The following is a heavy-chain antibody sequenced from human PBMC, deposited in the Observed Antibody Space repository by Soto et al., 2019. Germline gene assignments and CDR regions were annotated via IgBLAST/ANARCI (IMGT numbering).Heavy chain of an antibody. Sequence: VGSLRLSCAASGFTFSDYALNWVRQAPGEGLEWVSSISYSSTYIYYADSLKGRFTISRDNAKNSLYLQMSGLRAEDTAVYYCARAGGYYDYYMDVWGKGTTVTVSS. J-gene: IGHJ6*03. CDR3: ARAGGYYDYYMDV. D-gene: IGHD3-3*01. V-gene: IGHV3-21*01. CDR1: GFTFSDYA. CDR2: ISYSSTYI.